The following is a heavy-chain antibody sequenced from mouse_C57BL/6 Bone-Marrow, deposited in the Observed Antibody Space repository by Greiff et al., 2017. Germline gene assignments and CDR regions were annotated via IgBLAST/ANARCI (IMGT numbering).Heavy chain of an antibody. V-gene: IGHV1-72*01. CDR2: IDPNSGGT. J-gene: IGHJ4*01. Sequence: QVQLQQPGAELVKPGASVKLSCKASGFTFTSYWMHWVKQRPGRGLEWIGRIDPNSGGTKYNEKFKSKATMTVAKPSSTAYLQLSSLTSEDPAVYYCARRGTVVAPYAMDYWGQGTSVTVSS. D-gene: IGHD1-1*01. CDR3: ARRGTVVAPYAMDY. CDR1: GFTFTSYW.